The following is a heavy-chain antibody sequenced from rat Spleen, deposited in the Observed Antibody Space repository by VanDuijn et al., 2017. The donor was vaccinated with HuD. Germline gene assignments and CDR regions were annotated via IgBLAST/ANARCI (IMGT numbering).Heavy chain of an antibody. CDR3: ATQWSSFDY. J-gene: IGHJ2*01. CDR2: ISTSGGST. V-gene: IGHV5-25*01. CDR1: GFTFSNYD. D-gene: IGHD1-1*01. Sequence: EVQLVESGGGLVQPGRSLKLSCAASGFTFSNYDMAWVRQAPTKGLEWVASISTSGGSTYYRDSVKGRFTVSRDNAKSTLYLQMDSLRSEDTATYYCATQWSSFDYWGQGVMVTVSS.